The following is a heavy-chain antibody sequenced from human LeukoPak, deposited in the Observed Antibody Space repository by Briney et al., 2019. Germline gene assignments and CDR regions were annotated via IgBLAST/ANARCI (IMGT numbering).Heavy chain of an antibody. D-gene: IGHD6-13*01. V-gene: IGHV1-2*02. CDR2: INPNSGGT. CDR3: ASGSSWYVPNFDY. CDR1: GYTFTGYY. Sequence: GASVNVSCKASGYTFTGYYMHWVRQAPGQGLEWMGWINPNSGGTNYAQKFQGRVTMTRDTSISTAYMELSRLRSDDTAVYYCASGSSWYVPNFDYWGQGTLVTVSS. J-gene: IGHJ4*02.